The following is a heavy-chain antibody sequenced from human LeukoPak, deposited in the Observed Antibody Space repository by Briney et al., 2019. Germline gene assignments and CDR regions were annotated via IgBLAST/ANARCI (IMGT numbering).Heavy chain of an antibody. V-gene: IGHV3-9*03. CDR2: ISWNSGSI. CDR3: AKDARAVAGSLSAFDI. D-gene: IGHD6-19*01. Sequence: GGSLRLSCAASGFTFDDYAMHWVRQAPGKGLEWVSGISWNSGSIGYADSVKGRFTISRDNAKNSLYLQMNSLRAEDMALYYCAKDARAVAGSLSAFDIWGQGTMVTVSS. CDR1: GFTFDDYA. J-gene: IGHJ3*02.